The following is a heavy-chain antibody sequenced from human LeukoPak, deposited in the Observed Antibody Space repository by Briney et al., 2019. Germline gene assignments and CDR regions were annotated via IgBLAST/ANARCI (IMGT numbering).Heavy chain of an antibody. CDR2: INPNSGGT. V-gene: IGHV1-2*02. J-gene: IGHJ4*02. CDR1: GYTFTGYY. CDR3: ARDRDCTNGVCYISDFDY. D-gene: IGHD2-8*01. Sequence: VASVKVSCKASGYTFTGYYMHWVRQAPGQGLEWMGWINPNSGGTNYAQKFQGRVTMTRDTSISTAYMELSRLRSDDTAVYYCARDRDCTNGVCYISDFDYWGQGTLVTVSS.